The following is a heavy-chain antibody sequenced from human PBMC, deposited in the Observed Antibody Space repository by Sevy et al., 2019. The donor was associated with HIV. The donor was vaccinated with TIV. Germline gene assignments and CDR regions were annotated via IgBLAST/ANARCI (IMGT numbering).Heavy chain of an antibody. Sequence: GGSLRLSCAASGFTFTTYWMTWVRQAPGKGLEWVANINQEGSKINYVDSVKGRFIISRDNAKKSLYVQMNSLRADDTAVYYCAGVGIFEKSESHYRFMDYWGQGTLVTVSS. CDR3: AGVGIFEKSESHYRFMDY. CDR2: INQEGSKI. CDR1: GFTFTTYW. D-gene: IGHD1-26*01. J-gene: IGHJ4*02. V-gene: IGHV3-7*01.